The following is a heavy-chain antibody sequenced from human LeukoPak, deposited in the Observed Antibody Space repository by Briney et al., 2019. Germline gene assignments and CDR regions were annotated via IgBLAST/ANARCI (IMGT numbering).Heavy chain of an antibody. J-gene: IGHJ5*02. CDR3: ARGGYYGAGKDFRFDP. V-gene: IGHV4-59*13. D-gene: IGHD3-10*01. CDR1: GGSISSYY. CDR2: IDYSGYT. Sequence: SETLSLTCTVSGGSISSYYWRWIRQPPGKGLEWIGYIDYSGYTNYNPSLKTRVTISVDTSKNPFTLNLPSVTAADTAVYFCARGGYYGAGKDFRFDPWGQGTPVTVSS.